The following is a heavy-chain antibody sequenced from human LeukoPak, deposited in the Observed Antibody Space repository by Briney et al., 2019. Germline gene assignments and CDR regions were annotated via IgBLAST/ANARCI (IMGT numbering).Heavy chain of an antibody. CDR3: AREGPGYCSSTSCYYLAFDI. CDR2: IYYSGST. Sequence: PSETLSLTCTVSGGSISSYYWSWIRQPPGKGLEWIGYIYYSGSTNYNPSLKSRVTMSVDTSKNQFSLKLSSVTAADTAVYYCAREGPGYCSSTSCYYLAFDIWGQGTMVTVSS. J-gene: IGHJ3*02. CDR1: GGSISSYY. D-gene: IGHD2-2*01. V-gene: IGHV4-59*12.